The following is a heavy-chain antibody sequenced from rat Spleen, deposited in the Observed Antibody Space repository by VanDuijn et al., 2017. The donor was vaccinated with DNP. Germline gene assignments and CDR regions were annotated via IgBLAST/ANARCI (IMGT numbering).Heavy chain of an antibody. J-gene: IGHJ4*01. CDR1: GFSLTSYG. CDR2: ISSGGST. CDR3: ARSRVYYAMDV. D-gene: IGHD1-4*01. V-gene: IGHV2S8*01. Sequence: QVQLKESGPGLVQPSQTLSLTCTVSGFSLTSYGVSWVRQFPGKGLEWIAAISSGGSTYYNSAIKSRLNISRDTSKSQVFLKMNSLQTEDTAMYFCARSRVYYAMDVWGQGTSVTVSS.